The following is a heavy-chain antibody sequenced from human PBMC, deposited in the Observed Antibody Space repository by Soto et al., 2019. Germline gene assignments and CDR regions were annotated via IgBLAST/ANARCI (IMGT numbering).Heavy chain of an antibody. Sequence: PGGSLRLSCAASGFTFTSYWMGWVRQAPGKGLEWVANIRQDGSEKYYVDSVKGRFTISRDNAKNSLYLQMNSLRAEDTAVYHCAKSVITTGGPFPCWGQGTLVTVSS. CDR3: AKSVITTGGPFPC. CDR1: GFTFTSYW. J-gene: IGHJ4*02. V-gene: IGHV3-7*01. CDR2: IRQDGSEK. D-gene: IGHD3-22*01.